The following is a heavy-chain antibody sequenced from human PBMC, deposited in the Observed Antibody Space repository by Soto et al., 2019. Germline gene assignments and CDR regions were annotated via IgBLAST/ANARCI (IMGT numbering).Heavy chain of an antibody. V-gene: IGHV4-59*01. Sequence: PSETLSLTCTVSGASIISYYWSWSRQPPGKGLEWIGYIYYSGSTDYKPSLKSRVTISVDTSKNQFSLKLTSVTAADTAVYYCARGLGGIVGGAWFDPWGQGTLVTVSS. D-gene: IGHD1-26*01. J-gene: IGHJ5*02. CDR2: IYYSGST. CDR1: GASIISYY. CDR3: ARGLGGIVGGAWFDP.